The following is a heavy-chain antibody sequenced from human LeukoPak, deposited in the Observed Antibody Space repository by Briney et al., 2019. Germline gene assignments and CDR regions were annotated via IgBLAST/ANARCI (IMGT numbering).Heavy chain of an antibody. CDR1: GFTFSGFG. CDR2: ISSSSSYI. Sequence: PGGSLRLSCAASGFTFSGFGMHWVRQAPGKGLEWVSSISSSSSYIYYADSVKGRFTISRDNAKNSLYLQMNSLRAEDTAVYYCAREPGPDMGAFDIWGQGTMVTVSS. J-gene: IGHJ3*02. V-gene: IGHV3-21*01. CDR3: AREPGPDMGAFDI.